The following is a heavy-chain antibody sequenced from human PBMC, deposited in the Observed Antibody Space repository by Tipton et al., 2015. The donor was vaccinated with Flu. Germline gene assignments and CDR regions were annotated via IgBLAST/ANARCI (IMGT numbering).Heavy chain of an antibody. CDR2: IRSGGSIE. CDR3: ARVSSGKNSYGLDI. CDR1: GFTFSSYG. V-gene: IGHV3-30*02. Sequence: QVQLVQSGGGVVQPGGSLRLSCAASGFTFSSYGMHWVRQAPGQGLEWVAFIRSGGSIEYHADSEKGRFTISRDNSENTVYLQMNSLRAEDTAVYYCARVSSGKNSYGLDIWGQGTAVTVS. J-gene: IGHJ6*02. D-gene: IGHD3-10*01.